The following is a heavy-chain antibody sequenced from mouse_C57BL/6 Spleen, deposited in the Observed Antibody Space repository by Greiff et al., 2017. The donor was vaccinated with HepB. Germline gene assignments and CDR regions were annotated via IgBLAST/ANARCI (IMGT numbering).Heavy chain of an antibody. CDR1: GYTFTDYY. J-gene: IGHJ1*03. CDR2: IYPGSGNT. CDR3: ARGGIYYDYDWYFDV. V-gene: IGHV1-76*01. Sequence: QVHVKQSGAELVRPGASVKLSCKASGYTFTDYYINWVKQRPGQGLEWIARIYPGSGNTYYNEKFKGKATLTAEKSSSTAYMQLSSLTSEDSAVYFCARGGIYYDYDWYFDVWGTGTTVTVSS. D-gene: IGHD2-4*01.